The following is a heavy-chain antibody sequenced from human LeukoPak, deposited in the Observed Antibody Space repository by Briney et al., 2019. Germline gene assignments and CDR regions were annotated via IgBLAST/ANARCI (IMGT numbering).Heavy chain of an antibody. CDR3: ASPVEVAGRGGF. CDR2: ISPSSDHI. V-gene: IGHV3-48*01. Sequence: GSLKLSCAASGFTFSSYWMSWVRQAPGKGLEWVSYISPSSDHIDYADFVKGRFTISRDNAKNSVYLQMNSLRAEDTALYYCASPVEVAGRGGFWGQGTLVTVSS. D-gene: IGHD6-19*01. J-gene: IGHJ4*02. CDR1: GFTFSSYW.